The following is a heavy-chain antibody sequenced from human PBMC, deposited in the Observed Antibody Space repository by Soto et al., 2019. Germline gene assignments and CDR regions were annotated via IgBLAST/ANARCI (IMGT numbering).Heavy chain of an antibody. J-gene: IGHJ6*03. Sequence: ASETLSLTWSVSGCSISSSGCCWGWIHQPPGKGLEWIGNVYHSGSTNYNPSLKSRVTISVDTSKNQFSLKLSSVTAADTAVYYCATAAGSRYCSGGSCRYYYYYYYMDVWGKGTTVTVSS. CDR3: ATAAGSRYCSGGSCRYYYYYYYMDV. D-gene: IGHD2-15*01. CDR1: GCSISSSGCC. V-gene: IGHV4-39*07. CDR2: VYHSGST.